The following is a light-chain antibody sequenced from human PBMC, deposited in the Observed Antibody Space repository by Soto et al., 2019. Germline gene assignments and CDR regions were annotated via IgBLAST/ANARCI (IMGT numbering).Light chain of an antibody. CDR3: LQTYTAPSAT. J-gene: IGKJ5*01. Sequence: DVQMTQSPSSLSASVGDRVTITCRASQSISIYLNWYQQKPGKATKLLMYAASSLQSGVPSRFRGSGCGTDFTRTIDCLQPEDCATYDCLQTYTAPSATCGQGTRLEIK. CDR2: AAS. CDR1: QSISIY. V-gene: IGKV1-39*01.